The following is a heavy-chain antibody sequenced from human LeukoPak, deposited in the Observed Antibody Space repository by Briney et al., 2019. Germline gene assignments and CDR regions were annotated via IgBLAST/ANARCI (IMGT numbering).Heavy chain of an antibody. CDR3: AGSGYYYEYYFDY. V-gene: IGHV3-30*04. CDR2: VSYDGSTT. CDR1: GFTFGSYA. Sequence: GRSLRLSCAASGFTFGSYAIHWVRQAPGMGLDWVAVVSYDGSTTSYGDSVKGRFTISRDNSDNTVYLQMNSLRAEDTAVYYCAGSGYYYEYYFDYWGQGTLVTVSS. J-gene: IGHJ4*02. D-gene: IGHD3-22*01.